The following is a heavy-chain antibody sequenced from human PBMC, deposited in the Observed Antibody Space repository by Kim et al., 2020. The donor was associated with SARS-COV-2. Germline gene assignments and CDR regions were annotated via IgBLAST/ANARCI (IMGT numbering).Heavy chain of an antibody. CDR1: GGTFSSYA. CDR2: IIPILGIA. J-gene: IGHJ6*02. D-gene: IGHD3-10*01. CDR3: ARDLGANAKVTMVRGRWFRNYGMDV. V-gene: IGHV1-69*04. Sequence: SVKVSCKASGGTFSSYAISWVRQAPGQGLEWMGRIIPILGIANYAQKFQGRVTITADKSTSTAYMELSSLRSEDTAVYYCARDLGANAKVTMVRGRWFRNYGMDVWGQGTTVIVSS.